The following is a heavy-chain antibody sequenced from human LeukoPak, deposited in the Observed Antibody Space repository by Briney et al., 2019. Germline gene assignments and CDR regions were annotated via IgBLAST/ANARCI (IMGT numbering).Heavy chain of an antibody. V-gene: IGHV3-30-3*01. D-gene: IGHD3-22*01. CDR1: GFTFSTFA. J-gene: IGHJ4*02. Sequence: GGSLRLSCAASGFTFSTFALHWVRQAPGKGLEWVAVISYDGNNKFYTDSVKGRFTSSRDNSKNMLYLQMNSPRPEDTALYYCARDQSKYYESRGFDCWGQGTLVTVSS. CDR2: ISYDGNNK. CDR3: ARDQSKYYESRGFDC.